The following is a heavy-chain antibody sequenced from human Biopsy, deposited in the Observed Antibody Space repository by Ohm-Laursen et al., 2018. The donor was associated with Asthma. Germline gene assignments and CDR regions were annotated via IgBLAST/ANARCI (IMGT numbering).Heavy chain of an antibody. V-gene: IGHV4-38-2*01. Sequence: SDTLSLTWGVSGASVSTPNYWAWIRQPPGKGLEWLGSAFHSGTTDYTPSVARRLPISVDTTRNQFSMTLSSVTAADTAVYFCARVAVYGDIFFAIDVWGQGTTVSVS. CDR2: AFHSGTT. CDR3: ARVAVYGDIFFAIDV. CDR1: GASVSTPNY. D-gene: IGHD6-19*01. J-gene: IGHJ6*02.